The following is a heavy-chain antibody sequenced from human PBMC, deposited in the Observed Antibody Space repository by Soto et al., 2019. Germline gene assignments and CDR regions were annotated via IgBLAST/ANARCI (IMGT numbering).Heavy chain of an antibody. Sequence: EVQLVEAGGGLIPPGGSLRLSCAASGFTVSSNYMSCVRQAPGKGLEWGSVIYSGGSTYYADSVRGRFTISRDNSKNTLYLQMKRLRAEDTAVYYCARDPPATRHGMDGWGQGTTVTVSS. CDR3: ARDPPATRHGMDG. CDR1: GFTVSSNY. CDR2: IYSGGST. V-gene: IGHV3-53*01. J-gene: IGHJ6*02.